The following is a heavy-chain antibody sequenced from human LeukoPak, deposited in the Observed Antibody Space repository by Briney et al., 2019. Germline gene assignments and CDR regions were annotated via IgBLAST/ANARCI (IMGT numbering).Heavy chain of an antibody. CDR2: INHSGST. V-gene: IGHV4-34*01. J-gene: IGHJ2*01. D-gene: IGHD4-17*01. CDR3: ARTYGDYVFYGYFDL. Sequence: SETLSLTCAVYGGSFSGYYWSWIRQPPGKGLEWMGEINHSGSTNYNPSLKSRVTISVDTSKNQFSLKLSSVTAADTAVYYCARTYGDYVFYGYFDLWGRGTLVTVSS. CDR1: GGSFSGYY.